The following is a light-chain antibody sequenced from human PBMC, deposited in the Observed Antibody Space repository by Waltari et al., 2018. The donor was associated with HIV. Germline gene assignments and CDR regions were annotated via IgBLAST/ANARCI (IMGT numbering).Light chain of an antibody. J-gene: IGKJ2*01. CDR2: AAS. CDR3: QQLNSYPLT. CDR1: QGISSY. Sequence: DIQLTQSPSFLSASVGESVTIPCRASQGISSYLAWYQQKPGKAPKLLIYAASTLQSGVTSRFSGSGSGTEFTLTISSLQPEDFATYYCQQLNSYPLTFGQGTKLEIK. V-gene: IGKV1-9*01.